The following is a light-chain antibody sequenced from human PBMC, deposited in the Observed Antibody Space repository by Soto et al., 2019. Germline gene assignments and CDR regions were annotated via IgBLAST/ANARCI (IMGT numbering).Light chain of an antibody. CDR1: QNLSRYF. CDR3: QQRSSWPLT. J-gene: IGKJ4*01. V-gene: IGKV3D-20*02. Sequence: EGVLTHSRGTMSLSPCVRASVFFSASQNLSRYFLAWYQHKPGQAPRLLIYDASSRATGIPARFSGSGSGTNFTLTITSLEPEDIAVYYCQQRSSWPLTFGGGTKVDIK. CDR2: DAS.